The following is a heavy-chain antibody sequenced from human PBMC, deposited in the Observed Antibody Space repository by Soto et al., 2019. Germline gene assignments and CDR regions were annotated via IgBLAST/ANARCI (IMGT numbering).Heavy chain of an antibody. CDR1: GGTFSSYT. D-gene: IGHD3-9*01. Sequence: SVKVSCKASGGTFSSYTISWVRQAPGQGLEWMGRIIPILGIANYAQKFQGRVTITADKSTSTAYMELSSLRSEDTAVYYCARGGKYYDILTGYYESFDYWGQGTLVTVSS. J-gene: IGHJ4*02. V-gene: IGHV1-69*02. CDR2: IIPILGIA. CDR3: ARGGKYYDILTGYYESFDY.